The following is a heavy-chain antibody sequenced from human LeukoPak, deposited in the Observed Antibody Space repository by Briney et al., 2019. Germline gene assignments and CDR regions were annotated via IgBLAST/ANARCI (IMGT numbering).Heavy chain of an antibody. CDR3: ARDLWYSSSWYREYNWFDP. V-gene: IGHV1-69*04. D-gene: IGHD6-13*01. J-gene: IGHJ5*02. CDR1: GGTFSSYA. CDR2: IIPILGIA. Sequence: ASVKVSCKASGGTFSSYAISWVRQAPGQGLEWMGRIIPILGIANYAQKSQGGVTITADKSTSTAYMELSSLRSEDTAVYYCARDLWYSSSWYREYNWFDPWGQGTLVTVSS.